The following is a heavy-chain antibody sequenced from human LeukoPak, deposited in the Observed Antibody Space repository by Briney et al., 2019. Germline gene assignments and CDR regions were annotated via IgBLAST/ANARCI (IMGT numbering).Heavy chain of an antibody. J-gene: IGHJ4*02. Sequence: GGSLRLSCAASGFTFSSYAMSWVRQAPGKGLEWVSVISGSGGSTYSADSVKGRFTISRDNSKNTLYLQMNSLRAENTAVYFCAKSQDGGRLFHFDYWGQGTLVTVSS. CDR1: GFTFSSYA. CDR2: ISGSGGST. CDR3: AKSQDGGRLFHFDY. D-gene: IGHD1-26*01. V-gene: IGHV3-23*01.